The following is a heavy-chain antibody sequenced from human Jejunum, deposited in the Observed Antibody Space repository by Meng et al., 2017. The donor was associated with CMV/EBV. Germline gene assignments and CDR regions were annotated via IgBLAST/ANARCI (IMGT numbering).Heavy chain of an antibody. CDR2: ISVGSTVI. CDR1: SHG. D-gene: IGHD3-10*01. Sequence: SHGMNGVRQAPGKGLEWVSYISVGSTVIYYADSVRGRFTISRDNAKNSLYLQMNSLRVEDTAVYYCAKRINLVRGRIMDHYAMDVWGQGTTVTVSS. CDR3: AKRINLVRGRIMDHYAMDV. J-gene: IGHJ6*02. V-gene: IGHV3-48*04.